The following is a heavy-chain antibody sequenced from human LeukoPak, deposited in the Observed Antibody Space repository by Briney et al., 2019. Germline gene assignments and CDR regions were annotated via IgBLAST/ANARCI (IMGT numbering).Heavy chain of an antibody. J-gene: IGHJ5*01. D-gene: IGHD3-3*01. Sequence: SETLSLTCTVSGYSISSGYYWGWIRQPPGKGLEWIGSIYHSGSTYYNPSLKSRVTISVDTSKNQFSLKLGSVTAADTAVYYCASPLRFLEWFDYWGQGTLVTVSS. CDR1: GYSISSGYY. CDR2: IYHSGST. CDR3: ASPLRFLEWFDY. V-gene: IGHV4-38-2*02.